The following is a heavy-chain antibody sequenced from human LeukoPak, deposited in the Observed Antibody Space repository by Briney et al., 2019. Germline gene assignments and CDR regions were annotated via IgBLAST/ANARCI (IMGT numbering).Heavy chain of an antibody. CDR2: VYSSGST. D-gene: IGHD3-3*01. CDR3: AREKAYYDFWSGFE. J-gene: IGHJ4*02. Sequence: SETLSLTCTVSGGSISGYYWSWIRQSPGKGLEWIAYVYSSGSTNYNPSLYSRVTISLDTSKNQFSLKLSSVTAADTAVYYCAREKAYYDFWSGFEWGQGTLVTVSS. V-gene: IGHV4-59*12. CDR1: GGSISGYY.